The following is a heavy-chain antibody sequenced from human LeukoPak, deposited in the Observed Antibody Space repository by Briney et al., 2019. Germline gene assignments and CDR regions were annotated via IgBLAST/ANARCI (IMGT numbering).Heavy chain of an antibody. J-gene: IGHJ5*02. CDR2: IYYSGST. CDR1: GGSISSYY. V-gene: IGHV4-59*01. D-gene: IGHD3-10*01. Sequence: SETLSLTCTVSGGSISSYYWSWIRQPPGKGLEWIGYIYYSGSTNYNPSLKSRVTISVDTSKNQFSLKLSSVTAADTAVYYCAREAITMVRGVMGWFDPWGQGTLVTVSS. CDR3: AREAITMVRGVMGWFDP.